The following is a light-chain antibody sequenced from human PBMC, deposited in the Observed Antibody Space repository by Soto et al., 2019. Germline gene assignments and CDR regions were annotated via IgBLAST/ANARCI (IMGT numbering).Light chain of an antibody. CDR2: DAS. CDR1: QDISNY. Sequence: IHMTQSPSSLSASVGDIVSITFHASQDISNYLNWYQQKPGKAPKLLIYDASNLETGVPSRFSGSGSGTDFTFTISSLQPEDIATYYCQQYDNLPRTFGQGTKVDI. V-gene: IGKV1-33*01. J-gene: IGKJ1*01. CDR3: QQYDNLPRT.